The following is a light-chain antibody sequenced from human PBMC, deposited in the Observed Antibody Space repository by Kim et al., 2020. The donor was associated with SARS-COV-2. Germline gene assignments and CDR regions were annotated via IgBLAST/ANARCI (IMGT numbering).Light chain of an antibody. J-gene: IGLJ2*01. V-gene: IGLV1-40*01. CDR1: SSNIGAGYD. CDR3: QSYDNSLSGWV. CDR2: VNN. Sequence: QSVLTQSPSVSGVPGQRITIYCTGSSSNIGAGYDVHWYQQLPGTAPKLLIYVNNIRPLGVPDRFSGSKSGTSASLAITGLQAEDEADCYCQSYDNSLSGWVFGGGTQLTVL.